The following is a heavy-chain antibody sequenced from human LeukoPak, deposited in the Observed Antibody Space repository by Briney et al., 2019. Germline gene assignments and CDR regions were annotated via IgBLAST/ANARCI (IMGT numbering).Heavy chain of an antibody. D-gene: IGHD3-22*01. J-gene: IGHJ6*03. V-gene: IGHV3-23*01. CDR2: ISGSGGST. CDR3: AKSGPYDSSGYYWISDDYYYMDV. Sequence: PGGSLRLSCAASGFTFSSYAMSWVRQAPGKGLEWVSAISGSGGSTYYADSVKGRFTISRDNSKNTLYLQMNSLRAEDTAVYYCAKSGPYDSSGYYWISDDYYYMDVWGKGTTVTVSS. CDR1: GFTFSSYA.